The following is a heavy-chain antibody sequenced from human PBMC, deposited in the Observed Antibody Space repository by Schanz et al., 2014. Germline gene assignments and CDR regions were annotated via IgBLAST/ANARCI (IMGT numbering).Heavy chain of an antibody. J-gene: IGHJ2*01. CDR2: VSHDGFTK. CDR1: GFSFSDYG. D-gene: IGHD1-26*01. CDR3: AREAKWGQWYFDL. V-gene: IGHV3-30*03. Sequence: QVQLVESGGGVVQPGRSLRLSCAGSGFSFSDYGMHWVRQAPGKGLEWVSIVSHDGFTKHYADSVKGRLTVSRDNSENTVYLEFHSLRSEDTALYYCAREAKWGQWYFDLWGRGSLVTVSS.